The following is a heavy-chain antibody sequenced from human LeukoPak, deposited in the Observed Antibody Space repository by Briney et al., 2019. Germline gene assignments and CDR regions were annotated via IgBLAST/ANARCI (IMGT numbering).Heavy chain of an antibody. CDR2: ISYDGSNK. Sequence: PGGSLRLSCAASGFTFSSYGMHWVRQAPGKGLEWVAVISYDGSNKYYADSVKGRFTISRDNSKNTLYLQMNSLRAEDAAVYYCAKDQGRGYSGYNYGGQGTPVTVSS. CDR3: AKDQGRGYSGYNY. J-gene: IGHJ4*02. D-gene: IGHD5-12*01. CDR1: GFTFSSYG. V-gene: IGHV3-30*18.